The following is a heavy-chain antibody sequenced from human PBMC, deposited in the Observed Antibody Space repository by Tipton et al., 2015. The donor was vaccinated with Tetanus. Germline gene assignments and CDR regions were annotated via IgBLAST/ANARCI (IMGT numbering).Heavy chain of an antibody. CDR3: ARSRPPIPYGMDV. CDR1: GGTFSSYA. J-gene: IGHJ6*02. Sequence: QLVQSGAEVKKPGSSVKVSCKASGGTFSSYAISWVRQAPGQGLEWMGGIIPIFGTANYAQKFQGRVTITADESPSPAYMGLSSLRSEDTAVYYCARSRPPIPYGMDVGGQGTTVTVSS. CDR2: IIPIFGTA. V-gene: IGHV1-69*01.